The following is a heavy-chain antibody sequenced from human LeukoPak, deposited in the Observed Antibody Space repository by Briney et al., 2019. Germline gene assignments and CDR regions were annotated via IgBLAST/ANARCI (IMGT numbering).Heavy chain of an antibody. J-gene: IGHJ4*02. CDR3: SKGLPDCSGGSCYSSGSGY. D-gene: IGHD2-15*01. CDR1: GFTFSSYG. Sequence: QPGRSLRLSCAASGFTFSSYGMHWVRQAPGKGLEWVAVISSDGSNKYYADSVKGRFTISRDNSKNTLYLQMNSLRAEDTAVYYCSKGLPDCSGGSCYSSGSGYWGQGTLVTVSS. V-gene: IGHV3-30*18. CDR2: ISSDGSNK.